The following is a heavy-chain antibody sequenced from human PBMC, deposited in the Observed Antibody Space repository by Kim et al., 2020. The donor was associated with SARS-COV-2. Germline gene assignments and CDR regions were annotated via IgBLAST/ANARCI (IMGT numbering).Heavy chain of an antibody. Sequence: GGSLRLSCAASGFTFSTYGMHWVRQAPGKGLEWVAGISYDGSNKYYADSVKGRFTISRDNSKNTLYLQMNSLRAEDTAVYYCAKDGREWFGELSYFDYWGQRTLVTVSS. CDR1: GFTFSTYG. CDR3: AKDGREWFGELSYFDY. CDR2: ISYDGSNK. V-gene: IGHV3-30*18. J-gene: IGHJ4*02. D-gene: IGHD3-10*01.